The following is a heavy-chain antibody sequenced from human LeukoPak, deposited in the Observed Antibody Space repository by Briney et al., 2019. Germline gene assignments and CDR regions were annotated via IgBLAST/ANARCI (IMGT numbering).Heavy chain of an antibody. J-gene: IGHJ6*02. CDR1: GYTFTSYD. CDR2: MNPNSGNT. V-gene: IGHV1-8*01. CDR3: ARGPSSSWYYYYYGMDV. Sequence: ASVKVSCKASGYTFTSYDINWVRQATGQGLEWVGWMNPNSGNTGYAQKFQGRVTMTRNTSISTAYMELSSLRSEDTAVYYCARGPSSSWYYYYYGMDVWGQGTTVTVSS. D-gene: IGHD6-13*01.